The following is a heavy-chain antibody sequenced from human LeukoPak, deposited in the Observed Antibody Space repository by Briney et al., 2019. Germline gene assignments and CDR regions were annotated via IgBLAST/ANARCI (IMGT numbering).Heavy chain of an antibody. J-gene: IGHJ4*02. CDR3: ARGRVLYYYDSSGFDY. CDR1: GGSFSGYY. CDR2: INHSGST. D-gene: IGHD3-22*01. V-gene: IGHV4-34*01. Sequence: SETLSLTCAVYGGSFSGYYWSWIRQPPGKGLEWIGEINHSGSTNYNPSLKSRVTISVDTSKNQFSLKLSSVTAADTAVYYCARGRVLYYYDSSGFDYWGQGTLVTVSS.